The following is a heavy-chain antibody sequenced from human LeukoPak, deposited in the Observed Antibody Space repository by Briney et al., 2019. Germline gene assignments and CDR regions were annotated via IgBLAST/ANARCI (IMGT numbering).Heavy chain of an antibody. CDR3: ARGLVALDY. CDR1: GFSFSNHW. V-gene: IGHV3-74*01. J-gene: IGHJ4*02. Sequence: GGSLRVSCAASGFSFSNHWMHWVRQVPGKGLVWVSHIRGDGSITNYVDSVKGRFAISRDNAKDTLYLQMNSLTAEDTAVYYCARGLVALDYWGQGTLVTVSS. CDR2: IRGDGSIT. D-gene: IGHD2-21*01.